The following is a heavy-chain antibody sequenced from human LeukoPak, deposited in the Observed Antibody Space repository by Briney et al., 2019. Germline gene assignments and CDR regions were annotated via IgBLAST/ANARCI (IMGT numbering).Heavy chain of an antibody. CDR1: GGSFSGYY. Sequence: PSETLSLTCAVYGGSFSGYYWSWIRQPPGKGLGWIGEINHSGSTNYNPSLKSRVTISVDTSKNQFSLKLSSVTAADTAVYYCARAPPLRLLWFGGNNWFDPWGQGTLVTVSS. CDR3: ARAPPLRLLWFGGNNWFDP. D-gene: IGHD3-10*01. J-gene: IGHJ5*02. CDR2: INHSGST. V-gene: IGHV4-34*01.